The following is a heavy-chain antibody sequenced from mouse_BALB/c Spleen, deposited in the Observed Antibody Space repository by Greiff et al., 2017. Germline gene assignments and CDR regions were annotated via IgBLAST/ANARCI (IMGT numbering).Heavy chain of an antibody. D-gene: IGHD2-4*01. CDR3: ARDNDYDVGAMDY. Sequence: EVNVVESGGGLVQPGGSLRLSCATSGFTFTDYYMSWVRQPPGKALEWLGFIRNKANGYTTEYSASVKGRFTISRDNSQSILYLQMNTLRAEDSATYYCARDNDYDVGAMDYWGQGTSVTVSS. CDR2: IRNKANGYTT. V-gene: IGHV7-3*02. J-gene: IGHJ4*01. CDR1: GFTFTDYY.